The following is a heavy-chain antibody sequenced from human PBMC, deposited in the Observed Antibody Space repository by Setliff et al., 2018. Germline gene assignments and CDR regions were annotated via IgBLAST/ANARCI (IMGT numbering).Heavy chain of an antibody. J-gene: IGHJ5*02. CDR1: SLSVSSGYF. CDR2: MYHGGTT. Sequence: SETLSLTCAVSSLSVSSGYFWGWIRQTPGKGLEWIGCMYHGGTTHYNPSLKSRVTISLDTSKNHVSLKLSSVTAADTAVYYCARAHTWSLPNDNSGYPGWFDPWGQGTLVTVSS. V-gene: IGHV4-38-2*01. CDR3: ARAHTWSLPNDNSGYPGWFDP. D-gene: IGHD3-22*01.